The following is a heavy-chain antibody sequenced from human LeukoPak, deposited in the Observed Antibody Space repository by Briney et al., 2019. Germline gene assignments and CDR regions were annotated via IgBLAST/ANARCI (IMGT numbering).Heavy chain of an antibody. CDR2: INHSGST. J-gene: IGHJ4*02. V-gene: IGHV4-34*01. D-gene: IGHD3-22*01. CDR1: GGSFSGYY. CDR3: AGRQLWAPLSYYDSSGLDY. Sequence: PSETLSLTCAVYGGSFSGYYWSWIRQPPGKGLEWIGEINHSGSTNYNPSLKSRVTISVDTSKNQFSLKLSSVTAADTAVYYCAGRQLWAPLSYYDSSGLDYWGQGTLVTVSS.